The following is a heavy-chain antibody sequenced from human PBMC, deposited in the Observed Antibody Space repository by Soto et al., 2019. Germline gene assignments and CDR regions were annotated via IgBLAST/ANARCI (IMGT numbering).Heavy chain of an antibody. J-gene: IGHJ6*02. Sequence: GGSLRLSCAASGFTFSSYDMHWVRQATGKGLEWVSAIGTAGDTYYPGSVKGRFTISRENAKNSLYLQMNSLRAEDTAVYYCARAPYDFWSGPSLGMDVWGQGTTVTVSS. D-gene: IGHD3-3*01. CDR1: GFTFSSYD. V-gene: IGHV3-13*01. CDR3: ARAPYDFWSGPSLGMDV. CDR2: IGTAGDT.